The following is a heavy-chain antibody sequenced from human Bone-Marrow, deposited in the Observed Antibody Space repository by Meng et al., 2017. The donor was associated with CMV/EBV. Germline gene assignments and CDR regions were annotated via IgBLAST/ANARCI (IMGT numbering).Heavy chain of an antibody. CDR3: ASAGYSSSWYFDY. V-gene: IGHV4-61*05. Sequence: LRLTESGPGLVKPSETLSLTCTVSGGSISSSSYYWGWIRQPPGKGLEWIGRIYTSGSTNYNPSLKSRVTISVDTSKNQFSLKLSSVTAADTAVYYCASAGYSSSWYFDYWGQGTLVTVSS. J-gene: IGHJ4*02. CDR2: IYTSGST. CDR1: GGSISSSSYY. D-gene: IGHD6-13*01.